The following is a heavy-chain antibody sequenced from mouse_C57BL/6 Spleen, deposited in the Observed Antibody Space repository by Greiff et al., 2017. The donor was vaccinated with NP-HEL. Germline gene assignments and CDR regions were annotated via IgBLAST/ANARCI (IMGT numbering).Heavy chain of an antibody. Sequence: DVKLVESGGGLVKPGGSLKLSCAASGFTFSDYGMHWVRQAPEKGLEWVAYISSGSSTTNYADTVKGRFTISRDKSKNTLYLQMTSLRSEDTAVYYVARCNSLYYYAMDYWGQGTSVTVSS. CDR2: ISSGSSTT. CDR1: GFTFSDYG. V-gene: IGHV5-17*01. CDR3: ARCNSLYYYAMDY. D-gene: IGHD1-2*01. J-gene: IGHJ4*01.